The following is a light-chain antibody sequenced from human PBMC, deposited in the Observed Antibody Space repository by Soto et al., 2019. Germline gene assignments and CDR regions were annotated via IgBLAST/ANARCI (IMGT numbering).Light chain of an antibody. J-gene: IGKJ1*01. CDR3: QHYNSYSEA. CDR1: QTISSW. CDR2: KAS. V-gene: IGKV1-5*03. Sequence: DIQMTQSPSTLSGSLADRLTITCLASQTISSWLAWYQQKPGKAPKLLIYKASTLKSGVPSRFSGSGSGTEFTLTISSLQPDDFATYYCQHYNSYSEAFGQGTKVDIK.